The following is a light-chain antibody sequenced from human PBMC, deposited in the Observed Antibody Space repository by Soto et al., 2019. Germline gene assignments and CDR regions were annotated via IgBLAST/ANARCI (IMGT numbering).Light chain of an antibody. CDR3: QQHGSSPIT. V-gene: IGKV3-20*01. CDR2: GAS. Sequence: ELVLTQSPGTLSLSPGERATLSCRASQSVSSSYLAWYPQTPGQATRLLRYGASSRDTGIPDRVSGRGSGTDVTLTISRLEPEEFAVDYGQQHGSSPITFGQGTRLEIK. J-gene: IGKJ5*01. CDR1: QSVSSSY.